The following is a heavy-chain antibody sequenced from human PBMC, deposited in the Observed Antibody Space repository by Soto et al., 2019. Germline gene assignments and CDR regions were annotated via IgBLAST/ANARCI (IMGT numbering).Heavy chain of an antibody. D-gene: IGHD1-26*01. CDR1: DGSISSYY. V-gene: IGHV4-59*01. CDR3: AGFSSGTYLFGL. Sequence: SETLSLTCTVSDGSISSYYWSWIRQPPGKGLEWIGYIYGTGTTNYAPSLKNRVTMSLHTSKNQFSLTLSSVTAADTAMYYCAGFSSGTYLFGLWGPGTLVTVSS. CDR2: IYGTGTT. J-gene: IGHJ4*02.